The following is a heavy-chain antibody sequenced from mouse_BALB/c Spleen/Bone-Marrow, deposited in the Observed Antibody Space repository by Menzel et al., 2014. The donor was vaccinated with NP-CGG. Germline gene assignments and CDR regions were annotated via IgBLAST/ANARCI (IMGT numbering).Heavy chain of an antibody. CDR1: GFNIKDTY. V-gene: IGHV14-3*02. D-gene: IGHD2-4*01. Sequence: EVKLVESGAEFVKPGASVKLSCTASGFNIKDTYMHWVKQRPEQGLEWIGRVDPANGNTKYDPKFQGKATITADTSSNTAYLQLSSLTSEDTAVYYCALYYDYDVGYWGQGTTLTVSS. CDR3: ALYYDYDVGY. J-gene: IGHJ2*01. CDR2: VDPANGNT.